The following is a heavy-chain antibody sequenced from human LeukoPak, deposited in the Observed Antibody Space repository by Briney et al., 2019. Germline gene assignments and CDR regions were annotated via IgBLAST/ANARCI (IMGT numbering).Heavy chain of an antibody. D-gene: IGHD3-22*01. Sequence: PGGSLRLSCAASGFTFSSYAMSWVRQAPGKGLEWVSAISGSGTNTDYADSVKGRFTISRDNSKNSLYLQMNSLRAEDTAVYYCARGRYYYDSSGYRAGPLYDYWGQGTLVTVSS. V-gene: IGHV3-23*01. CDR2: ISGSGTNT. CDR3: ARGRYYYDSSGYRAGPLYDY. J-gene: IGHJ4*02. CDR1: GFTFSSYA.